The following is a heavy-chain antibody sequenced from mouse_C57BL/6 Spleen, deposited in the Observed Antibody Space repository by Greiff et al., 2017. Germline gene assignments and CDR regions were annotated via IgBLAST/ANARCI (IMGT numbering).Heavy chain of an antibody. CDR3: ARDRTGTFMDY. CDR2: ISYDGSN. V-gene: IGHV3-6*01. CDR1: GYSITSGYY. Sequence: EVKLQESGPGLVKPSQSLSLTCSVTGYSITSGYYWNWIRQFPGNKLEWMGYISYDGSNNYNPSLKNRISITRDTSKNQFFLKLNSVTTEDTATYYCARDRTGTFMDYWGQGTSVTVSS. J-gene: IGHJ4*01. D-gene: IGHD4-1*01.